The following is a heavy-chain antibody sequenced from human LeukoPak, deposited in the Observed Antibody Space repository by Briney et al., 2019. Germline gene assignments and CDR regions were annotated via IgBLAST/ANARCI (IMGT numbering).Heavy chain of an antibody. CDR1: GYTFTSHY. CDR2: INPSGGST. D-gene: IGHD3-16*01. V-gene: IGHV1-46*01. J-gene: IGHJ4*02. CDR3: TTDLGGGGIVTLDY. Sequence: ASVKVSCKASGYTFTSHYMHWVRQAPGQGLEWIGTINPSGGSTTYAQKFQGRVTMTRDMSTSTLYMELNSLRSEDTAVYYCTTDLGGGGIVTLDYWGQGTLVTVSS.